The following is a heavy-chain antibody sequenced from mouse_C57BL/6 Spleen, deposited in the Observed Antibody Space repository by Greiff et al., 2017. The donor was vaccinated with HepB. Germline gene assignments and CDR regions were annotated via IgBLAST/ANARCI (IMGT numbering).Heavy chain of an antibody. J-gene: IGHJ1*03. Sequence: QVQLKQPGAELVKPGASVKLSCKASGYTFTSYWMHWVKQRPGQGLEWIGMIHPNSGSTNYNEKFKSKATLTVDKSSSTAYMQLSSLTSEDSAVYYCARSPVVARYFDVWGTGTTVTVSS. CDR2: IHPNSGST. V-gene: IGHV1-64*01. D-gene: IGHD1-1*01. CDR1: GYTFTSYW. CDR3: ARSPVVARYFDV.